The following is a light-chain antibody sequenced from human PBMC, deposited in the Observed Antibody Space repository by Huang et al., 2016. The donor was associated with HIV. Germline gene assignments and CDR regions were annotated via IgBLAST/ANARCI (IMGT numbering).Light chain of an antibody. V-gene: IGKV3-11*01. CDR2: DAS. Sequence: EIVLTQSPATLSLSPGERATLSCRASQSISSHLAWYQPKPGQAPRLLIYDASNRATGIPARFSGGGSGTDFTLTISSLEPEDFVVYYCQQRSNWPLTFGGGTKVEIK. J-gene: IGKJ4*01. CDR1: QSISSH. CDR3: QQRSNWPLT.